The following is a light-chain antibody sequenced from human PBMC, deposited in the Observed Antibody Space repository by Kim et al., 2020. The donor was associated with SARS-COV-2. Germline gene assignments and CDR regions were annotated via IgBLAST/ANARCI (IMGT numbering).Light chain of an antibody. CDR2: GAS. Sequence: EIVMTQSPATLSVSPGERATHSCRASQSVSSNLAWYQQKPGQAPRLLIYGASTRATGIPARFSGSGSGTEFTLTISSLQSEDFAVYYCQQYNNWPPFMYTFGQGTKLEI. V-gene: IGKV3-15*01. J-gene: IGKJ2*01. CDR3: QQYNNWPPFMYT. CDR1: QSVSSN.